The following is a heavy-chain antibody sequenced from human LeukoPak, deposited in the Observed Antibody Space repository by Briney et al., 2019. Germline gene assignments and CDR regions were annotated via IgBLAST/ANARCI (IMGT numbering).Heavy chain of an antibody. V-gene: IGHV4-31*03. Sequence: SETLSLTCTVSGGSISSGDYYWSWVRQHPGKGLEWIGYIYYSGTTYYNPALRSRVTISVDTSKNQFSLKLSSVTAADTAVYYCARVRHDSYGFDYWGQGTLVTVSS. CDR3: ARVRHDSYGFDY. CDR1: GGSISSGDYY. D-gene: IGHD5-18*01. J-gene: IGHJ4*02. CDR2: IYYSGTT.